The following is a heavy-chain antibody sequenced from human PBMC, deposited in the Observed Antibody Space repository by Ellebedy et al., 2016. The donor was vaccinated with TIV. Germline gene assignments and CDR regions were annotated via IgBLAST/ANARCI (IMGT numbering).Heavy chain of an antibody. J-gene: IGHJ4*02. V-gene: IGHV1-2*04. CDR1: GYTFTGYY. CDR3: ARGGVGRYCTNGVCLQALDY. Sequence: ASVKVSCKASGYTFTGYYMHWVRQAPGQGLEWMGWINPNSGGTNYAQKFQGWVTMTRDTSISTAYMELSRLRSDDTAVYYCARGGVGRYCTNGVCLQALDYWGQGTLVTVSS. D-gene: IGHD2-8*01. CDR2: INPNSGGT.